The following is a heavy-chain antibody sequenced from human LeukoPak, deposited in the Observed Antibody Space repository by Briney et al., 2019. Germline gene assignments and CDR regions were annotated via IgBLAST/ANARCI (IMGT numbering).Heavy chain of an antibody. J-gene: IGHJ4*02. V-gene: IGHV4-4*02. CDR2: IYHSGST. D-gene: IGHD4-17*01. Sequence: SGTLSLTCAVSGGSISSSNWWSWVRQPPGKGLEWIGEIYHSGSTNYNPSLKSRVTISVDTSKNQFSLKLSSVTAADTAVYYCARTPLYGDPFDYWGQGTLVTVSS. CDR3: ARTPLYGDPFDY. CDR1: GGSISSSNW.